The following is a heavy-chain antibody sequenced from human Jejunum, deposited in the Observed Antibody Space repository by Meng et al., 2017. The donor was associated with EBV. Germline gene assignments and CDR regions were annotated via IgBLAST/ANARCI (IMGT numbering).Heavy chain of an antibody. J-gene: IGHJ4*02. CDR1: GGSISDNDW. CDR3: AGNGYYALEY. D-gene: IGHD3-22*01. V-gene: IGHV4-4*02. Sequence: QWQGSGPRLCNPSGTLPLTCVVPGGSISDNDWGSGVRQPPGKGLEWLGEIYHGGGTNYNPSLERRVTISVDKSKNQFSLKLNSVTVADTAVYYCAGNGYYALEYWGPGILVTVSS. CDR2: IYHGGGT.